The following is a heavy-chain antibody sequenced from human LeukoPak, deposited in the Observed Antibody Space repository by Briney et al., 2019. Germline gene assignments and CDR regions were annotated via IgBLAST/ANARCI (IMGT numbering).Heavy chain of an antibody. CDR1: GFTFSSYS. CDR2: ISSSSSYI. J-gene: IGHJ3*02. Sequence: PGGSLRLSCAASGFTFSSYSMNWVRQAPGKGLEWVSSISSSSSYIYYADSVKGRFTISRDNAKNSLYLQMNSLRAEDTAVYYCARVAVLTGRHAFDIWGQGTMVTVSS. D-gene: IGHD3-9*01. V-gene: IGHV3-21*01. CDR3: ARVAVLTGRHAFDI.